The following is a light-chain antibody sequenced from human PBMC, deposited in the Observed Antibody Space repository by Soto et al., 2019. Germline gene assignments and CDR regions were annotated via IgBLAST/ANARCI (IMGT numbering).Light chain of an antibody. CDR2: GNS. V-gene: IGLV1-40*01. CDR3: QSYDSSLSGVV. CDR1: SSNFGAGYD. J-gene: IGLJ2*01. Sequence: QSVLTQPPSVSGAPGQRVTISCTGSSSNFGAGYDVHWYQQLPGTAPKLLFYGNSNRPSGVPDRFYGSKSGTSASLAITGLQAEDEADYYCQSYDSSLSGVVFGGGTKLTVL.